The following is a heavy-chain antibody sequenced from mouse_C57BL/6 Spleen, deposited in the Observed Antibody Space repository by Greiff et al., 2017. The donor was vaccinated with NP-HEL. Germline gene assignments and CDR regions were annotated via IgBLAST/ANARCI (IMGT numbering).Heavy chain of an antibody. CDR3: VRDQAYYSNYWFAY. V-gene: IGHV10-3*01. J-gene: IGHJ3*01. CDR1: GFTFNTYA. Sequence: GGGLVQPKGSLKLSCAASGFTFNTYAMHWVRQAPGKGLEWVARIRSKSSNYATYYADSVKDRFTISRDDSQSMLYLQMNNLKTEDTARYYCVRDQAYYSNYWFAYWGQGTLVTVSA. D-gene: IGHD2-5*01. CDR2: IRSKSSNYAT.